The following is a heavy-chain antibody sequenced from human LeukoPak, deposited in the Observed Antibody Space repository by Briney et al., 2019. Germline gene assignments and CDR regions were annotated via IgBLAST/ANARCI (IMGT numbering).Heavy chain of an antibody. CDR3: TRRNLWFGELSLYYYYYGMDV. J-gene: IGHJ6*02. Sequence: GVLRLSCTASGFTFGDYAMSWVRQAPGKGLEWVGFIRSKAYGGTTEYAASVKGRFTISRDDSKSIAYLQMNSLKTEGTAVYYCTRRNLWFGELSLYYYYYGMDVWGQGTTVTVSS. CDR1: GFTFGDYA. CDR2: IRSKAYGGTT. V-gene: IGHV3-49*04. D-gene: IGHD3-10*01.